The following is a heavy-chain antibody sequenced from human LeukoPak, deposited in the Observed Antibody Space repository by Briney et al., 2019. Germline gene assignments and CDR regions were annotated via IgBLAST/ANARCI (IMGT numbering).Heavy chain of an antibody. Sequence: GRSLRLSCVASGFIFSDYWMSWMRQAPGKGLEWVANIKYDGDEEYYVDSVKGRFTISRDNAKNSLYLQLNSLRVEDTAVYYCKSGGAAPGSFDNWGQGTLVTVSP. V-gene: IGHV3-7*01. CDR3: KSGGAAPGSFDN. D-gene: IGHD6-13*01. CDR1: GFIFSDYW. J-gene: IGHJ4*02. CDR2: IKYDGDEE.